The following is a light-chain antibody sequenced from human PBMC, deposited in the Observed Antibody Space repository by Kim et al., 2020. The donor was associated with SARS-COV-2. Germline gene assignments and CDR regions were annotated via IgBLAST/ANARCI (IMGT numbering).Light chain of an antibody. J-gene: IGLJ2*01. Sequence: VSVSTGQTDSITCSGDKLGDKYACWYQQKPGQSPVLVIYQDSKRPSGIPERFSGSNSGNTATLTISGTQAMDEADYYCQAWDSSALFGGGTQLTVL. CDR3: QAWDSSAL. V-gene: IGLV3-1*01. CDR1: KLGDKY. CDR2: QDS.